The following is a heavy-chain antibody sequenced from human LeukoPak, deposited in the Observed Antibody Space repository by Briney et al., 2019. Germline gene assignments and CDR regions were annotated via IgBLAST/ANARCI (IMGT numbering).Heavy chain of an antibody. J-gene: IGHJ4*02. V-gene: IGHV1-69*05. D-gene: IGHD6-6*01. Sequence: ASVKVSCKASGGTFSSYAISWVRQAPGQGLEWMGGNIPIFGTANYAQKFQGRVTITRNTSISTAYMELSSLRSEDTAVYYCARGPMKRRYSSSYVVDYWGQGTLVTVSS. CDR1: GGTFSSYA. CDR2: NIPIFGTA. CDR3: ARGPMKRRYSSSYVVDY.